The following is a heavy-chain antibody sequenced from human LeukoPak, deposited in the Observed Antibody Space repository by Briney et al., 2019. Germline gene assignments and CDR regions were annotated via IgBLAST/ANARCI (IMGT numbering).Heavy chain of an antibody. CDR1: GFTFSSYA. V-gene: IGHV3-23*01. Sequence: GGSLRLSCAASGFTFSSYAMSWVRQAPGKGLEWVSAISGSGGSTYYADSEKGRFTISRDNSKDTLYLQMNSLRAEDTAVYYCAKDSGGGYCYDSSGYYDYWGQGTLVTVSS. CDR2: ISGSGGST. CDR3: AKDSGGGYCYDSSGYYDY. D-gene: IGHD3-22*01. J-gene: IGHJ4*02.